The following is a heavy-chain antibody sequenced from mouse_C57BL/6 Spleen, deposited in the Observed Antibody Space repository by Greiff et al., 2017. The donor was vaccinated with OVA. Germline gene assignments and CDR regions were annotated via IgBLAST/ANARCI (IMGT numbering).Heavy chain of an antibody. Sequence: VKLQESGADLAKPGASVKLSCKASGYTFTSYWMHWVKQRPGQDLVWIGYINPRRGYTKYNQKFKDKATLTADKSSSTAYMQLSSLTYEDAAVYYCARDYGSRMDYWGQGTSVTVSS. J-gene: IGHJ4*01. CDR1: GYTFTSYW. CDR3: ARDYGSRMDY. CDR2: INPRRGYT. V-gene: IGHV1-7*01. D-gene: IGHD1-1*01.